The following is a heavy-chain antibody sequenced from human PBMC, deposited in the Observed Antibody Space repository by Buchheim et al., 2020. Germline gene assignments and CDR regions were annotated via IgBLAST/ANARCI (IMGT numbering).Heavy chain of an antibody. Sequence: QVQLVESGGGVVQPGRSLRLSCAASGFTFNSYGMHWVRQAPGKGLEWVAVISYDGSNKYYADSVKGRFTISRDNSKNTLYLQMNSLRAEDTAVYYCAKDGRVDGDYVYLKYWGQGTL. D-gene: IGHD4-17*01. V-gene: IGHV3-30*18. CDR3: AKDGRVDGDYVYLKY. CDR2: ISYDGSNK. CDR1: GFTFNSYG. J-gene: IGHJ4*02.